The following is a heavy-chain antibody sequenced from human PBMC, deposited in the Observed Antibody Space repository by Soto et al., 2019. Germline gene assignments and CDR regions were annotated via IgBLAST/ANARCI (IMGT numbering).Heavy chain of an antibody. CDR3: ANGGVAGAGTYYNDP. CDR1: GFTFSSNW. Sequence: EVQLVESGGGLVQPGGSLRLSCAASGFTFSSNWMHWVRQAPGKGLVWVARINNDGSTTSYADSVKGRLTISRDNAKNTVYLQVNSLRAEDTAVYYCANGGVAGAGTYYNDPWGRGTLVTVSS. V-gene: IGHV3-74*01. D-gene: IGHD3-10*01. CDR2: INNDGSTT. J-gene: IGHJ5*02.